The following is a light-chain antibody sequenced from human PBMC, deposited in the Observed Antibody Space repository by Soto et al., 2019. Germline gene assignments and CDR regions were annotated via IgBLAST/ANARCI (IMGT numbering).Light chain of an antibody. CDR1: QSVSSN. J-gene: IGKJ2*01. V-gene: IGKV3-15*01. CDR3: QQYNNWPPYT. Sequence: DIVMTQSPAALSVSPGERATLSCRASQSVSSNLAWYQQKPGQAPRLLIFGASTRATGIPARFSGSGSGTEFTLTISSLQSEDFAVYDCQQYNNWPPYTFGQGTKLEI. CDR2: GAS.